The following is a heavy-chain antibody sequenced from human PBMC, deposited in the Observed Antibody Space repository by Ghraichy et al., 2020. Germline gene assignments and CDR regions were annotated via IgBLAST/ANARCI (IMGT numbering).Heavy chain of an antibody. CDR2: LFNDGST. Sequence: SQTLSLTCTVSGGSISNEHWNWVRQPPGKGLEWIAYLFNDGSTSYNPSLKNRVTISLDRFQNQLSLRLTSVTAADTAVYFCARSLSGLDSGDYWGQGTLVTVSS. D-gene: IGHD2-2*03. CDR1: GGSISNEH. J-gene: IGHJ4*02. CDR3: ARSLSGLDSGDY. V-gene: IGHV4-59*01.